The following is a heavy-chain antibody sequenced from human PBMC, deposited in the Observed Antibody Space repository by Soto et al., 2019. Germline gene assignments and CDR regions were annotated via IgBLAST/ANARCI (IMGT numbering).Heavy chain of an antibody. CDR1: GGSISSYY. CDR3: ARDDGSGSYWSFDY. Sequence: SETLSLTCTVSGGSISSYYWSWIRQPPGKGLEWIGYIHYSGSTNYNPSLKSRVTISVDTSKNQFSLKLSSVTAADTAVYYCARDDGSGSYWSFDYWGQGTLVTVSS. V-gene: IGHV4-59*12. J-gene: IGHJ4*02. CDR2: IHYSGST. D-gene: IGHD3-10*01.